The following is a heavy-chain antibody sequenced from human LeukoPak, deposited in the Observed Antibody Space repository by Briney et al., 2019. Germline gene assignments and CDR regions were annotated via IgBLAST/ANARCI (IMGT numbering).Heavy chain of an antibody. J-gene: IGHJ3*02. D-gene: IGHD2-2*02. CDR1: GFTVSSNY. CDR2: IYSGGNT. Sequence: GGSLRLSCAASGFTVSSNYMGWVRQAPGKGLEWVSVIYSGGNTYSADSVKGRFTISRDNSKNTLYLQMNSLRAEDTAVYYCAKGYRDAFDIWGQGTMVTVSS. CDR3: AKGYRDAFDI. V-gene: IGHV3-53*01.